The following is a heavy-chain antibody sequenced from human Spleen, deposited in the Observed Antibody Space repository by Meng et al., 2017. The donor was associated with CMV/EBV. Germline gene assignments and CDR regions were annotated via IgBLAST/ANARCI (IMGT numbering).Heavy chain of an antibody. CDR3: ARALTRMDV. J-gene: IGHJ6*02. Sequence: GESLKISCAASGFTFSSHSMNWVRQAPGKGLEWVSSISSTSDYIYYADSVKGRFTISRDNAKNSLYLQMNSLRAEDTAVYYCARALTRMDVWGQGTTVTVSS. D-gene: IGHD3-9*01. V-gene: IGHV3-21*01. CDR2: ISSTSDYI. CDR1: GFTFSSHS.